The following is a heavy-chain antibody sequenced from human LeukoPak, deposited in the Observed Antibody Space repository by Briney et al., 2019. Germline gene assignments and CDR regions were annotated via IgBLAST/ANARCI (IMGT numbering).Heavy chain of an antibody. V-gene: IGHV4-4*09. J-gene: IGHJ3*02. CDR2: IYTSGGS. CDR1: GASISDSY. D-gene: IGHD1-1*01. Sequence: SETLSLTCTVSGASISDSYWSWIRQPPGKGLGWIGYIYTSGGSVYNPSLLGRVSISAAMSKNQFSLNVNSVTAADTTVYFRATHPIGLCGNSGAFDIWGQGAMVTVTS. CDR3: ATHPIGLCGNSGAFDI.